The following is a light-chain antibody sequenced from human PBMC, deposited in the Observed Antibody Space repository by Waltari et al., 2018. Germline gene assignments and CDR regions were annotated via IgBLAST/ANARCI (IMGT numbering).Light chain of an antibody. Sequence: SYVLAQPASVSVAPGKTARITCEGPNIGSKNVHWYQLRPGQAPVLVVHDDSDRPSGSPERFSGSNPGNTATLIISGVEAGDEADYFCQVWDGSSDHYVFGTGTAVTV. CDR3: QVWDGSSDHYV. CDR2: DDS. V-gene: IGLV3-21*03. J-gene: IGLJ1*01. CDR1: NIGSKN.